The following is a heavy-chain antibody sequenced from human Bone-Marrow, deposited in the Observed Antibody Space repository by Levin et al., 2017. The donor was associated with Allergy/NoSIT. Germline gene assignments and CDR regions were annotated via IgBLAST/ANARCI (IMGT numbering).Heavy chain of an antibody. CDR1: GFSLRTPGVG. CDR3: AHTIGSYAVGMPFGMGI. J-gene: IGHJ6*02. CDR2: IYWDDDK. Sequence: VSGPTLVKPTQTLTLTCTFSGFSLRTPGVGVAWIRQPPGKALEWLALIYWDDDKRSRPSLKSRLTITKDTSKNQVVLRMTHMAPADTGTYYCAHTIGSYAVGMPFGMGIWGQGTTVTVSS. V-gene: IGHV2-5*02. D-gene: IGHD3-16*01.